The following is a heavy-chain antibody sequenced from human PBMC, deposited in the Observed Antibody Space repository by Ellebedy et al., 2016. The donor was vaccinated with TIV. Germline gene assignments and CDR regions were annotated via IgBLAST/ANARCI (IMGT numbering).Heavy chain of an antibody. Sequence: KVSCKGSGYSFTSYWIAWARQMPGKGLEWMGIIYPGDSDTKYSPSFQGQVTMSADKSISTAYLQWSSLKASDTAMYYCARSRSCSSSSCYSSWFDPWGQGTLVTVSS. D-gene: IGHD2-2*02. V-gene: IGHV5-51*01. CDR1: GYSFTSYW. CDR3: ARSRSCSSSSCYSSWFDP. J-gene: IGHJ5*02. CDR2: IYPGDSDT.